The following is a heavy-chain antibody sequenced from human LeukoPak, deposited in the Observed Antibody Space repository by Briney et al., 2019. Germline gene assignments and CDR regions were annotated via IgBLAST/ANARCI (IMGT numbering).Heavy chain of an antibody. Sequence: PGGSLRLSCAVSGFTFSNAWMSWVRQAPGKGLEWVGRIKDGGTTDYGAPVKGRFTISRDDSKSTLYMQMNSLKTEGTAVYYCGLGSGRTDFDYWGQGTLVTVSS. CDR1: GFTFSNAW. J-gene: IGHJ4*02. D-gene: IGHD3-10*01. CDR2: IKDGGTT. CDR3: GLGSGRTDFDY. V-gene: IGHV3-15*01.